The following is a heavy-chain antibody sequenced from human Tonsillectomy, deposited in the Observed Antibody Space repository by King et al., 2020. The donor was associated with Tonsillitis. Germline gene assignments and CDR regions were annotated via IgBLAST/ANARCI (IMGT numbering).Heavy chain of an antibody. V-gene: IGHV3-30-3*01. CDR2: ISYDGSNK. CDR3: ARDQRSYWLNYYYYGMDV. CDR1: GFTFSSYA. Sequence: VQLVESGGGVVQPGRSLRLSCAASGFTFSSYAMHWVRQAPGKGLGGVAVISYDGSNKYYADSVKGRFTISRDNSKNTLYLQMNSLRAEETAVYYCARDQRSYWLNYYYYGMDVWGQGTTVTVSS. J-gene: IGHJ6*02. D-gene: IGHD1-26*01.